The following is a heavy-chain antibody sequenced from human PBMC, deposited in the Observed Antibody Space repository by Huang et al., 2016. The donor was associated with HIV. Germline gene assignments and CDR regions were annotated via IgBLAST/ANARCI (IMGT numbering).Heavy chain of an antibody. V-gene: IGHV3-30*18. CDR3: AKESRWFSDFDH. Sequence: QVHLVESGGGVVQPGGSLRLSCAASGFKLSGFGMNWVRQAPGEGLEWVAVFSYDGRSQFYTDSVKGRFTISRDNSDNTLSLQMKGLRPDDTAVYYCAKESRWFSDFDHWGQGVLVSVSS. CDR1: GFKLSGFG. D-gene: IGHD2-15*01. CDR2: FSYDGRSQ. J-gene: IGHJ4*02.